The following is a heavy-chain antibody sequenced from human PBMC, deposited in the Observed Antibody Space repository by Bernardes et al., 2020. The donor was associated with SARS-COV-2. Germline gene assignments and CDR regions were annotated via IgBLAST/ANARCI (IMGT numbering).Heavy chain of an antibody. CDR2: INPNSGGT. CDR3: ARETIAAAGTPDYYYYYGMDV. CDR1: GYTFTGYY. J-gene: IGHJ6*02. V-gene: IGHV1-2*02. D-gene: IGHD6-13*01. Sequence: ASVKDSCKASGYTFTGYYMHWVRQAPGQGLEWMGWINPNSGGTNYAQKFQGRVTMTRDTSISTAYMELSRLRSDDTAVYYCARETIAAAGTPDYYYYYGMDVWGQGTTVTVSS.